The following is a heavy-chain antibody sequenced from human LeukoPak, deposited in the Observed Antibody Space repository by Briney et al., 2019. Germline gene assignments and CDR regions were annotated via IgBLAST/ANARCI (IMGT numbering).Heavy chain of an antibody. Sequence: GGSLRLSCAASGFTFSSYGMSWVRQAPGKGLEWVSAISGSGGSTYYADSVKGRFTISRDNSKNTLYLQMNSLRAEDTAVYYCAKVRSSWYGFQHWGQGTLVTVSS. D-gene: IGHD6-13*01. CDR2: ISGSGGST. CDR1: GFTFSSYG. CDR3: AKVRSSWYGFQH. V-gene: IGHV3-23*01. J-gene: IGHJ1*01.